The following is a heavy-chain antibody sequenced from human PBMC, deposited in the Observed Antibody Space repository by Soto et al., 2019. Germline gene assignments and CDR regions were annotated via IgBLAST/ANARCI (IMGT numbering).Heavy chain of an antibody. D-gene: IGHD1-26*01. CDR2: INPSGGST. CDR3: ARDRAKGGGRGGFDY. V-gene: IGHV1-46*01. Sequence: ASVKVSCKASGYTFTSYYMHWVRQAPGQGLEWMGIINPSGGSTSYAQKFQGRVTMTRDTSTSTVYMELTRLTSDDTAVYYCARDRAKGGGRGGFDYWGQGTLVTVSS. CDR1: GYTFTSYY. J-gene: IGHJ4*02.